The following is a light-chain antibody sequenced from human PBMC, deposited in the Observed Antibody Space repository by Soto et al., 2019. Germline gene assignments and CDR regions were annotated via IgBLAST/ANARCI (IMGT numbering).Light chain of an antibody. CDR3: SSYRSRNPVT. J-gene: IGLJ2*01. V-gene: IGLV2-14*01. CDR2: DVS. CDR1: NSDVGGYNY. Sequence: QPVLTQPASVSGSPGQSITISCTGTNSDVGGYNYVCWYQQQPGKAPKLIIYDVSNRPSGVSNRFSGSRSGNTASLTISGLQTEDEADYFCSSYRSRNPVTFGGGTQLTVL.